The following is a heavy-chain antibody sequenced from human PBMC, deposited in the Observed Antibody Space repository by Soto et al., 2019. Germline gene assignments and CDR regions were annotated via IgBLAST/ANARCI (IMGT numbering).Heavy chain of an antibody. CDR1: GGSFSGYY. V-gene: IGHV4-34*01. Sequence: SETLSLTCAVYGGSFSGYYWSWIRQPPGKGLEWIGEINHSGSTNYNPSLKSRVTISVDTSKNQFSLKLSSVTAADTAVYYCARSLFFLMIRRPPRSTLFPYRRSSDL. CDR3: ARSLFFLMIRRPPRSTLFPYRRSSDL. CDR2: INHSGST. J-gene: IGHJ2*01. D-gene: IGHD6-6*01.